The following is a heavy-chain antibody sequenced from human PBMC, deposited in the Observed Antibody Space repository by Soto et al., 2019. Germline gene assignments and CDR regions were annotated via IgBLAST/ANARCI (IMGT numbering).Heavy chain of an antibody. V-gene: IGHV3-48*02. CDR2: ISSSSSTI. D-gene: IGHD1-26*01. J-gene: IGHJ5*02. CDR3: AREGGSRNWFDP. Sequence: EVQLVESGGGLVQPGGSLRLSCAASGFTFSSYSMNWVRQAPGKGLEWVSYISSSSSTIYYAVSVKGRFTISRDNAKNSLYTPMSSMRDEDTAVYDLAREGGSRNWFDPWGKGPLVTGAS. CDR1: GFTFSSYS.